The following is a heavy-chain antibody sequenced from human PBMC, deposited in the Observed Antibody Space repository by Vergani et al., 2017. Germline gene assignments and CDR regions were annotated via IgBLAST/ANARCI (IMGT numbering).Heavy chain of an antibody. CDR3: AREIHYDFWTDLDY. D-gene: IGHD3-3*01. CDR2: ISGYKGYT. CDR1: GYTFTSYG. J-gene: IGHJ4*02. Sequence: QVQLVQSGAEVKKPGASVKVSCKASGYTFTSYGISWVRQAPGQGLEWMGWISGYKGYTNYAQKVQGRVTMTTDTSTSTAYMELSSLRSEDTAVYYCAREIHYDFWTDLDYWGQGTLVTVSS. V-gene: IGHV1-18*01.